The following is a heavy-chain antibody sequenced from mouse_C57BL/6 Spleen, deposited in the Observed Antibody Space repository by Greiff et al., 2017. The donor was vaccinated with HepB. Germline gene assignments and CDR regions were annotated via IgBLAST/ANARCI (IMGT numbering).Heavy chain of an antibody. J-gene: IGHJ4*01. CDR1: GYAFSSSW. Sequence: QVQLQQSGPELVKPGASVKISCKASGYAFSSSWMNWVKQRPGEGLEWIGRIYPGDGDTNYNGKFKGKATLTADKYSSTAYMHLISLTSEDSAVSLYARTDDYAADYAMDYWGQGTSVTVSA. CDR3: ARTDDYAADYAMDY. CDR2: IYPGDGDT. V-gene: IGHV1-82*01. D-gene: IGHD2-4*01.